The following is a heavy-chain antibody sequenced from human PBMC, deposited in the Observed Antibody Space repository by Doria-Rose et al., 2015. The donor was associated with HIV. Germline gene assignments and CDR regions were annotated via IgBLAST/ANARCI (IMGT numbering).Heavy chain of an antibody. CDR2: INPSGGST. J-gene: IGHJ5*02. D-gene: IGHD1-26*01. CDR3: ARSTPGYSEVGFDP. V-gene: IGHV1-46*01. Sequence: VRQAPGQGLEWMGIINPSGGSTSYAQKFRGRVIMTRDTSTSTVYMELSSLRSEDTAVYYCARSTPGYSEVGFDPWGQGTLVTVSA.